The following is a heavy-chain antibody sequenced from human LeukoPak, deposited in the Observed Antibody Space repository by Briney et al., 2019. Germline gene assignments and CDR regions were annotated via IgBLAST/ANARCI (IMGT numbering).Heavy chain of an antibody. CDR2: ISSSSSYI. D-gene: IGHD6-6*01. CDR1: GVNFSSYW. Sequence: GGSLRLSCAVSGVNFSSYWMSWVRQAPGKGLEWVSSISSSSSYIYYADSVKGRFTISRDNAKNSLYLQMNSLRAEDTAVYYCARDRPFDYWGQGTLVTVSS. J-gene: IGHJ4*02. CDR3: ARDRPFDY. V-gene: IGHV3-21*01.